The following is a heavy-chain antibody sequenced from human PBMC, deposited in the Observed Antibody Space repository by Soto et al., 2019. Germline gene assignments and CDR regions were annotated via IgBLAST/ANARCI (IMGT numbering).Heavy chain of an antibody. CDR2: IYYSGST. CDR1: GGSISSYY. CDR3: ARLGLLWFGEGGMDV. J-gene: IGHJ6*02. D-gene: IGHD3-10*01. V-gene: IGHV4-59*01. Sequence: SETLSLTCTVSGGSISSYYWSWIRQPPGKGLEWIGYIYYSGSTNYNPSLKSRVTISVDTSKNQFSLKLSSVTAADTAVYYCARLGLLWFGEGGMDVWGQGTTVTVSS.